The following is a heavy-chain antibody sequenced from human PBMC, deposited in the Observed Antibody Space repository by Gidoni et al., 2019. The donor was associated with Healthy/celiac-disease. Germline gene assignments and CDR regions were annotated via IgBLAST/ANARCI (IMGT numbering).Heavy chain of an antibody. CDR3: ARGRRRYYDFWSGYPSFHEFDP. Sequence: QVQLQESGPGLVKPSETLSLTCTVSGGSISRYYWSWIRQPPGKGLEWIGYIYYSGSTNYNPSLKSRVTISVDTSKNQFSLKLSSVTAADTAVYYCARGRRRYYDFWSGYPSFHEFDPWGQGTLVTVSS. V-gene: IGHV4-59*01. CDR2: IYYSGST. J-gene: IGHJ5*02. D-gene: IGHD3-3*01. CDR1: GGSISRYY.